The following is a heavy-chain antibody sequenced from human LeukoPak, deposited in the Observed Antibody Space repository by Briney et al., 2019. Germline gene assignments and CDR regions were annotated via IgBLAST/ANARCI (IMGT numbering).Heavy chain of an antibody. J-gene: IGHJ4*02. CDR1: GFTFSSYW. D-gene: IGHD6-19*01. CDR3: ARDLSGSSGWYHSHYFDY. Sequence: GGSLRLSCAASGFTFSSYWMSWVRQAPGKGLEWVANIKQDGSEKYCVVSVKGRFTNSRDNAKNSLYLQMNSLRAEDTAVYYCARDLSGSSGWYHSHYFDYWGQGTLVTVSS. CDR2: IKQDGSEK. V-gene: IGHV3-7*01.